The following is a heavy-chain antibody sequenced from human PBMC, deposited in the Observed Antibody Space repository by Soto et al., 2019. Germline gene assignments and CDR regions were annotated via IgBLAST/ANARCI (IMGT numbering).Heavy chain of an antibody. V-gene: IGHV3-23*01. CDR3: AKSGRPYSSGSLGWFDP. CDR1: GFTFSSYA. Sequence: EVQLLESGGGLVQPGGSLRLSCAASGFTFSSYAMSWVRQAPGKGLEWVSAISGSGGSTYYADSVKGRFTISRDNSKNTLYLQMNSLRAEDMAVYYCAKSGRPYSSGSLGWFDPWGQGTLVTVSS. D-gene: IGHD6-19*01. J-gene: IGHJ5*02. CDR2: ISGSGGST.